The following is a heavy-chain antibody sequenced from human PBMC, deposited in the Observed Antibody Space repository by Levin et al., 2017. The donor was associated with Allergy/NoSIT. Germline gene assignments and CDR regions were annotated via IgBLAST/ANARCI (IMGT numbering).Heavy chain of an antibody. CDR1: GFTFSSYS. D-gene: IGHD3-22*01. CDR3: ARDRSSGYDGTFDY. Sequence: GGSLRLSCAASGFTFSSYSMNWVRQAPGKGLEWISYISSSSSTIYYADSVKGRFTISRDNVKNSLYLQMNSLRDEDTAVYYCARDRSSGYDGTFDYWGQGTLVTVSS. V-gene: IGHV3-48*02. CDR2: ISSSSSTI. J-gene: IGHJ4*02.